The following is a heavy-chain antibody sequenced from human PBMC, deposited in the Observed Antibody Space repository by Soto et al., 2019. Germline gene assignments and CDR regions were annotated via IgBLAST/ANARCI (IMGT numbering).Heavy chain of an antibody. CDR1: GCTFISYG. J-gene: IGHJ4*02. V-gene: IGHV3-30*18. Sequence: GGSLRLSCAASGCTFISYGMHWVRQAPGKGLEWVAVISYDGSNKYYADSVKGRFTISRDNSKNTLYLQMNSLRAEDTAVYYCAKDLRYDILTGENIDYWGQGTLVTVSS. CDR2: ISYDGSNK. CDR3: AKDLRYDILTGENIDY. D-gene: IGHD3-9*01.